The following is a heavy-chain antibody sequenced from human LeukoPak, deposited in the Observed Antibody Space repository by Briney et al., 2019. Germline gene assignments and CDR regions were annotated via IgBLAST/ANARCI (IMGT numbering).Heavy chain of an antibody. CDR3: ARDGPWERVDFDY. Sequence: PGGSLRLSCVASGFTVSNYWIHWVRQVPGKGLVWVSRINADGTSTNFADSVKGRFTISRDNAKNMVYLQMTSLRVDDTAVYYCARDGPWERVDFDYWGQGTLVTVSA. CDR2: INADGTST. CDR1: GFTVSNYW. J-gene: IGHJ4*02. D-gene: IGHD1-26*01. V-gene: IGHV3-74*01.